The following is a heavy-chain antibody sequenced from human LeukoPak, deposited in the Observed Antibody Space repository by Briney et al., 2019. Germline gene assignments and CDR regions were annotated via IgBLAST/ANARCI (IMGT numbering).Heavy chain of an antibody. CDR2: ISYDENNK. J-gene: IGHJ4*02. Sequence: PGGSLRLSCEASGFTFSSHGMHWVRQAPGKGLEWVAVISYDENNKYYADSVKGRFTISRENAKNSLSLQMNSLRAEDTAVYYCVRQQTPHGNFDYWGQGTLVTVSS. CDR1: GFTFSSHG. V-gene: IGHV3-30*03. CDR3: VRQQTPHGNFDY. D-gene: IGHD1-26*01.